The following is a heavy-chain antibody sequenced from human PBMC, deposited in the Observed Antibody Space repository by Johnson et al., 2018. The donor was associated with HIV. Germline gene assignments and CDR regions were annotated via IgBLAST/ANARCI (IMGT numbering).Heavy chain of an antibody. J-gene: IGHJ3*02. CDR2: ISWNSGSI. V-gene: IGHV3-9*01. CDR1: GFTFDDYA. D-gene: IGHD6-13*01. Sequence: VQLVESGGGLVQPGRSLRLSCAASGFTFDDYAMHWVRQAPGKGLEWVSGISWNSGSIGYADSVKGRFTISRDNAKNSLYLQMNSLRAEDTALYYCANDSFSDSSPAKAGLAFDIWGQGTMVTVSS. CDR3: ANDSFSDSSPAKAGLAFDI.